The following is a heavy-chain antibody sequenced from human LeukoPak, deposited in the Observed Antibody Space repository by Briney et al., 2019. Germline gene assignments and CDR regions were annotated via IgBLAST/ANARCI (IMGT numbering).Heavy chain of an antibody. D-gene: IGHD2-21*02. Sequence: GASVKVSCKASGGTFISYAISWVRQAPGQGLEWMGGIIPIFGTANYAQKFQGRVTITADESTSTAYMELSSLRSEDTAVYYSARVPLVVTAMETYYFDYWGQGTLVTVSS. CDR2: IIPIFGTA. CDR1: GGTFISYA. J-gene: IGHJ4*02. CDR3: ARVPLVVTAMETYYFDY. V-gene: IGHV1-69*13.